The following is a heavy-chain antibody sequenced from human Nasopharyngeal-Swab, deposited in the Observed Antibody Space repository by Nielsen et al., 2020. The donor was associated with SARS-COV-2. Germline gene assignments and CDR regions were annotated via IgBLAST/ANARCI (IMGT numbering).Heavy chain of an antibody. CDR2: IFWDDDK. CDR1: GFSLSTDGLG. J-gene: IGHJ4*02. V-gene: IGHV2-5*02. D-gene: IGHD5-18*01. CDR3: AHTNTALPTGLLPDF. Sequence: SGPTLVTPPETLTLTCRFSGFSLSTDGLGVGWVRHPPGNALEWLALIFWDDDKRYSPSLKSRLTITKDTSKSQVVLKMTNMGPVDTATYFCAHTNTALPTGLLPDFWGQGILVTVSS.